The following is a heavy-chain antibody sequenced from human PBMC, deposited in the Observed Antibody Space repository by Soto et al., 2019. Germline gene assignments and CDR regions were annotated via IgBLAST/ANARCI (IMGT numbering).Heavy chain of an antibody. V-gene: IGHV1-69*01. CDR2: IIPFFGTA. CDR1: GGTFSSYA. Sequence: QVQLVQSGAEVKKPRSSVKVSCKASGGTFSSYAISWVRQSPGQGREWMGGIIPFFGTATYAQKCQGRVTITADESTSTAYMELTSLRSDDTAVYYFARLGPNFWSGYRTSAYNDYWGHGTLVTVS. D-gene: IGHD3-3*01. J-gene: IGHJ4*01. CDR3: ARLGPNFWSGYRTSAYNDY.